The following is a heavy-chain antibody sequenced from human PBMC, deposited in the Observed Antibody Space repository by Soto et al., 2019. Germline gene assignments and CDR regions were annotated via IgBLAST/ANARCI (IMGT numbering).Heavy chain of an antibody. CDR3: AEATWGYWYFDL. J-gene: IGHJ2*01. CDR2: ISGSGDSP. V-gene: IGHV3-23*01. D-gene: IGHD7-27*01. CDR1: GFIFRSYG. Sequence: GGSLRLSCAASGFIFRSYGMSWVRQAPGKGLEWVSAISGSGDSPYYADSVRGRFTVSRDNSKNTLYLQMTSLRAEDTAVYYCAEATWGYWYFDLWGRGTLVTVSS.